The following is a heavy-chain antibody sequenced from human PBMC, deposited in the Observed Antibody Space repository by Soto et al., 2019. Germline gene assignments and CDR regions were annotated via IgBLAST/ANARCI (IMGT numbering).Heavy chain of an antibody. CDR3: ARENYAAAAGTYRGHYYGMDV. CDR2: IYTSGST. V-gene: IGHV4-4*07. CDR1: DGSISSYY. Sequence: PSETLSLTCNVSDGSISSYYWNWIRQPAGKGLEWIGRIYTSGSTNYNPSLKSRVTMSVDTSKNQLSLKLSSVTAADTAVYYCARENYAAAAGTYRGHYYGMDVWGQGTTVTVSS. D-gene: IGHD6-13*01. J-gene: IGHJ6*02.